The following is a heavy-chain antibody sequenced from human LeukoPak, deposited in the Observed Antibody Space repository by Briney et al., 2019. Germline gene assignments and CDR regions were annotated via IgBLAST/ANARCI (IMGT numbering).Heavy chain of an antibody. CDR2: IWYDGSNK. D-gene: IGHD3-22*01. CDR1: GFTFSSYG. V-gene: IGHV3-33*01. Sequence: PGRSLRLSCAASGFTFSSYGMHWVRQAPGKGLEWVAVIWYDGSNKYYADSVKGRFTISRENSKNTLYMQMNSLRAEDTAVYYCARDGNYYDSSGYLTFDYWGQGTLVTVSS. CDR3: ARDGNYYDSSGYLTFDY. J-gene: IGHJ4*02.